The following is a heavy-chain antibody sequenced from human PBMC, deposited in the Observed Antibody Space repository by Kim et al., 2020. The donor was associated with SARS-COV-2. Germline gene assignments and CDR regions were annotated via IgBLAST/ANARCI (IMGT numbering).Heavy chain of an antibody. J-gene: IGHJ3*02. CDR3: ARSRFAAAGTGAFDI. D-gene: IGHD6-13*01. CDR1: GFTFHNDP. V-gene: IGHV3-23*01. Sequence: GGSLRLSCAASGFTFHNDPMSWVRQAPEKGLEWVSTIRDSDEKTYYADSVKGRFTISRDTSKNTLYLRMNSLRAEDTAIYYCARSRFAAAGTGAFDIWGQGTMVSVS. CDR2: IRDSDEKT.